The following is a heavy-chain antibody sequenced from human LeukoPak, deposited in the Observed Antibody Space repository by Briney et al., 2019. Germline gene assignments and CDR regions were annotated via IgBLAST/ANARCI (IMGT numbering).Heavy chain of an antibody. CDR1: GTSISLSNW. J-gene: IGHJ2*01. CDR2: IYHSGTT. Sequence: SETLSLTCAVSGTSISLSNWWTWVRQPPGKGLEWIGEIYHSGTTNYNPSLKSRVTISLDKSRNQFSLKLSSVTAADTAVYYCARDLSYYDILTGYSTARGYFDLWGRGTLVTVSS. D-gene: IGHD3-9*01. CDR3: ARDLSYYDILTGYSTARGYFDL. V-gene: IGHV4-4*02.